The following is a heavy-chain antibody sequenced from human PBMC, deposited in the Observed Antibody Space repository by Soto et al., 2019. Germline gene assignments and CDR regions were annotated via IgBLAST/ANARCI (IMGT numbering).Heavy chain of an antibody. J-gene: IGHJ4*02. CDR1: GGSISSGGYY. CDR2: IYYSGST. Sequence: QVQLQESGPGLVKPSQTLSLTCTVSGGSISSGGYYWRWIRQHPGKGLEWIGYIYYSGSTYYNPALKSRVTLSVDTSKNQFPLKLGSVMAADTAVYYWARDLRIRHYDILTGRGHYFDYWGQGTLVTVSS. D-gene: IGHD3-9*01. CDR3: ARDLRIRHYDILTGRGHYFDY. V-gene: IGHV4-31*03.